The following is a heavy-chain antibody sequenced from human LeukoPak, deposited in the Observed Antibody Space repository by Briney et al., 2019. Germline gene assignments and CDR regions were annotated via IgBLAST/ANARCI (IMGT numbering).Heavy chain of an antibody. CDR3: AKDFRIGYSAHFDY. Sequence: GGSLRLSCAASGFTFSSYAMHWVRQAPGKGLEWVAVIPYDGSNKYYADSVKGRFTISRDNSKNTLYLQMDSLRGEDTAVYYCAKDFRIGYSAHFDYWGQGALVTVSS. V-gene: IGHV3-30*04. CDR2: IPYDGSNK. J-gene: IGHJ4*02. CDR1: GFTFSSYA. D-gene: IGHD2-21*01.